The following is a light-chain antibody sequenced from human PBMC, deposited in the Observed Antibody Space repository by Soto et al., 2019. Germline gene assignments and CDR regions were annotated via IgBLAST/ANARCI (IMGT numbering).Light chain of an antibody. CDR3: QQYGSPGT. CDR2: GAY. J-gene: IGKJ1*01. V-gene: IGKV3-20*01. CDR1: QSVSTY. Sequence: IAVTQAPGTLSLSPGERATLSCRGSQSVSTYLGWYKPKPGQAPRLLIYGAYKRATGIPDRFSGSGSGTDFTITISRLEHEDFAVYYCQQYGSPGTFGQGTKVDIK.